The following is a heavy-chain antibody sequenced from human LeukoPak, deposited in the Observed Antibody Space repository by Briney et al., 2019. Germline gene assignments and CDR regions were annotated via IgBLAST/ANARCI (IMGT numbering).Heavy chain of an antibody. CDR1: GGSISSFF. V-gene: IGHV4-4*07. CDR3: ASRGDYFDY. J-gene: IGHJ4*02. Sequence: SETLSLTCTVSGGSISSFFWTWIRQPAGKGLEWIGRIHTSGNTNYKPSLKSRVTMSIDTSKKQFSLRLTSVTAADTAVYYCASRGDYFDYWGQGTLVTVSS. D-gene: IGHD3-10*01. CDR2: IHTSGNT.